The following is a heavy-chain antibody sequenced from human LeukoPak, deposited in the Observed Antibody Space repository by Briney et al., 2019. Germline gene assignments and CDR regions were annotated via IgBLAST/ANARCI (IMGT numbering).Heavy chain of an antibody. Sequence: GGSLRLSCAASGFNVSKNFMAWFRQAPGKGPEWLSVIYSGGRTYYAESLLGRFSTSRDTSQNTLYLQMSSLRTEDTAVYYCAKSLTGDHLFDSWGQGTLVTVSS. CDR1: GFNVSKNF. CDR2: IYSGGRT. V-gene: IGHV3-53*01. J-gene: IGHJ4*02. CDR3: AKSLTGDHLFDS. D-gene: IGHD7-27*01.